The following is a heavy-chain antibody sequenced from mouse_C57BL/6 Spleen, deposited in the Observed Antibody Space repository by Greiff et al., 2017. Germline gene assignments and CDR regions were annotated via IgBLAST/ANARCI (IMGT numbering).Heavy chain of an antibody. CDR1: GYTFTSYW. V-gene: IGHV1-55*01. D-gene: IGHD2-1*01. CDR3: ASRSPIYYGNYDYAMDY. Sequence: QVQLQQPGAELVKPGASVKMSCKASGYTFTSYWITWVKQRPGQGLEWIGDIYPGSGSTNYNEKFKSKATLTVDTSSSPAYMQLSSLTSEDSAVYYCASRSPIYYGNYDYAMDYWGQGTSVTVSS. J-gene: IGHJ4*01. CDR2: IYPGSGST.